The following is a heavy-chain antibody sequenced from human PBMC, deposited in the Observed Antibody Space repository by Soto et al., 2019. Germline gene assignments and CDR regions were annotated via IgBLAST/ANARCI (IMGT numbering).Heavy chain of an antibody. CDR3: AKGLIAAAAPPCGY. D-gene: IGHD6-13*01. Sequence: QVPLVESGGGVVQPGRSLRLSCAASGFTFSSYGMHWVRQAPGKGLEWVAVISYDGSNKYYADSVKGRFTISRDNXXNTLYLQMNSLRAEDTAVYYCAKGLIAAAAPPCGYWGQGTLVTVSS. V-gene: IGHV3-30*18. J-gene: IGHJ4*02. CDR2: ISYDGSNK. CDR1: GFTFSSYG.